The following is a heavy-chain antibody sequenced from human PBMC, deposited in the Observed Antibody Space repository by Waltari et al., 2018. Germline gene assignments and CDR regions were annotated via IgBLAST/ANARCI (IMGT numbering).Heavy chain of an antibody. Sequence: QVQLQESGPGLVKPSETLSLTCNVSGGSINNYYWSWIRQPPGKGLEWIGYIYYSRRPNYNPSRKRRVTISVDTSKNQFSLKLSSVTAADTAVYYCASIGGNDYSNYWGMRYYYYYGMDVWGQGTTVTVSS. CDR2: IYYSRRP. CDR1: GGSINNYY. CDR3: ASIGGNDYSNYWGMRYYYYYGMDV. V-gene: IGHV4-59*01. D-gene: IGHD4-4*01. J-gene: IGHJ6*02.